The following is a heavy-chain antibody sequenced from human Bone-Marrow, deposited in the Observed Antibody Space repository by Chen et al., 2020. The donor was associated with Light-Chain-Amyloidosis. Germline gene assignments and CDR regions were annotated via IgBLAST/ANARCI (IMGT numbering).Heavy chain of an antibody. V-gene: IGHV3-74*01. CDR3: ARDGRDGYFDY. J-gene: IGHJ4*02. CDR2: ISIDGTST. D-gene: IGHD3-10*01. CDR1: GFTFSRYW. Sequence: EVQLVESGGGLVQPGGSLRLSCAASGFTFSRYWMHWVRQAPGKGLVWVSRISIDGTSTNYADTVKGRVTISRDNAKNTLYLQMNSLRAEDTALYYGARDGRDGYFDYWGQGTLVTVSS.